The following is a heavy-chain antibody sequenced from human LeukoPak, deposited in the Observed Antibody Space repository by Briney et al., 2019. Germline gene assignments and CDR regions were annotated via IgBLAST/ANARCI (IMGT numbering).Heavy chain of an antibody. D-gene: IGHD3-22*01. J-gene: IGHJ4*02. Sequence: PSETLSLTCTVSGGSISSSSYYWGCIPQPPRKGLEWIVSFYHSGSTYYNPSLKSRVTISVDTSKNQFSLKLSSVTAADTAVYYCARHFRLFGGDSDLLDYWGQGTLVTVSS. CDR3: ARHFRLFGGDSDLLDY. CDR1: GGSISSSSYY. V-gene: IGHV4-39*01. CDR2: FYHSGST.